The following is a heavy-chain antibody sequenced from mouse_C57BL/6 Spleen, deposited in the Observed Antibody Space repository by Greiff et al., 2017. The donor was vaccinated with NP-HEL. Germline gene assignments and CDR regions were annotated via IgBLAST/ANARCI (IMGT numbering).Heavy chain of an antibody. J-gene: IGHJ1*03. CDR2: IYPGDGGT. CDR3: ARTHYGYWYFDV. CDR1: GYAFSSSW. D-gene: IGHD1-1*01. V-gene: IGHV1-82*01. Sequence: QVQLQQSGPELVKPGASVKISCKASGYAFSSSWMNWVKQRPGKGLEWIGRIYPGDGGTNYNGKFKGKATLTADKSSSTAYMQLSSLTSEDSAVYVCARTHYGYWYFDVWGKGTTVTVSS.